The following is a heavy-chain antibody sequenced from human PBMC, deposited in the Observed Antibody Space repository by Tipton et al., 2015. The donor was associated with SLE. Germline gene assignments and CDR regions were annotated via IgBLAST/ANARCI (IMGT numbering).Heavy chain of an antibody. J-gene: IGHJ4*02. CDR2: INWTGDIT. V-gene: IGHV3-20*04. D-gene: IGHD2-8*01. Sequence: GSLRLSCAASGFTFSSYGMHWVRQAPGKGLEWVSGINWTGDITSYADSVRGRFTISRDNAKNSLYLQIDSLRAGDTAFYYCARDPSNDDQGYWGQGTLVTVSS. CDR1: GFTFSSYG. CDR3: ARDPSNDDQGY.